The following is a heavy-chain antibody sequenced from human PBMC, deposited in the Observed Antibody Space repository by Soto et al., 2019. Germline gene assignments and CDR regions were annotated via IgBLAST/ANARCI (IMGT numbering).Heavy chain of an antibody. CDR1: GFTFSSYS. D-gene: IGHD6-13*01. V-gene: IGHV3-21*01. J-gene: IGHJ4*02. Sequence: EVQLVESGGGLVKPGGSLRLSCAASGFTFSSYSMNWVRQAPGKGLEWVSSISSSSSYIYYADSVKGRFTISRDNAKNPLYLQMNSLSAEDTAVYSCARDIKAEAGIFDYWGPGTLVTVSS. CDR3: ARDIKAEAGIFDY. CDR2: ISSSSSYI.